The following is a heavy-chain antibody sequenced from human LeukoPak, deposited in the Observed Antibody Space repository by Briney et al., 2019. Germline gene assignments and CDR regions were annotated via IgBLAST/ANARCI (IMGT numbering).Heavy chain of an antibody. CDR2: MNPNSGNT. D-gene: IGHD3-16*01. CDR1: GYTFTSYD. V-gene: IGHV1-8*01. CDR3: ARRRLNYGVHLIWFDP. Sequence: ASVKVSCKASGYTFTSYDINWVRQATGQGLEWMGWMNPNSGNTGYAQKFQGRVTMTRNTSISTAYMELSSLRSEGTAVYYCARRRLNYGVHLIWFDPWGQGTLVTVSS. J-gene: IGHJ5*02.